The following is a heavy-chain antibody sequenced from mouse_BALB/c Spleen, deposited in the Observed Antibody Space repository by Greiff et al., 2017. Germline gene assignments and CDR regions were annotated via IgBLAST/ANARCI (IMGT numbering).Heavy chain of an antibody. CDR1: GYSITSDYA. Sequence: QLQQSGPGLVKPSQSLSLTCTVTGYSITSDYAWNWIRQFPGNKLEWMGYISYSGSTSYNPSLKSRISITRDTSKNQFFLQLNSVTTEDTATYYCARGPILRIYAMDYWGQGTSVTVSS. V-gene: IGHV3-2*02. CDR3: ARGPILRIYAMDY. J-gene: IGHJ4*01. D-gene: IGHD1-1*01. CDR2: ISYSGST.